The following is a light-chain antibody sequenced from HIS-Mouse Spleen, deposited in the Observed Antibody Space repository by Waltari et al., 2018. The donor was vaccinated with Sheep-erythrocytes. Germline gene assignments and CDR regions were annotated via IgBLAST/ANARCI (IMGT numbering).Light chain of an antibody. Sequence: SYELTQPPSVSVSPGQTARITCSGDALPRKYSFRYQQKSGQASVLVIYEDSKRPSGIPERFSGSSSGTMATLTISGAQVEDEADYYCYSTDSSGNRDVFGTGTKVTVL. J-gene: IGLJ1*01. CDR1: ALPRKY. CDR3: YSTDSSGNRDV. V-gene: IGLV3-10*01. CDR2: EDS.